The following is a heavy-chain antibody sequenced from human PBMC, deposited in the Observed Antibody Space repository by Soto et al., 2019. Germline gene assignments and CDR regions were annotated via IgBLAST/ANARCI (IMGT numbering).Heavy chain of an antibody. CDR3: ARGGYSSSWEDPLFAY. CDR2: ISAYNGNT. V-gene: IGHV1-18*01. Sequence: ASVKVSCKASGYTFTSYGISWVRRAPGQGLEWMGWISAYNGNTNYAQKLQGRVTMTTDTSTSTAYMELRSLRSDDTAVYYCARGGYSSSWEDPLFAYWGQGTLVTVSS. D-gene: IGHD6-13*01. CDR1: GYTFTSYG. J-gene: IGHJ4*02.